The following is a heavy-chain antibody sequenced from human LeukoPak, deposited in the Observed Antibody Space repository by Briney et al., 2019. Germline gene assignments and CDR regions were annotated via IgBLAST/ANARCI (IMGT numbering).Heavy chain of an antibody. CDR3: AKDLSLLWFGEPLDY. Sequence: GGSLRLSCAASGFTFSSYAMSWVRQAPGKGLEWVSAISGSGGSTYYADSVKGRFTISRDNSKNTLYLRMNSLRAEDTAVYYCAKDLSLLWFGEPLDYWGQGTLVTVSS. CDR2: ISGSGGST. V-gene: IGHV3-23*01. J-gene: IGHJ4*02. CDR1: GFTFSSYA. D-gene: IGHD3-10*01.